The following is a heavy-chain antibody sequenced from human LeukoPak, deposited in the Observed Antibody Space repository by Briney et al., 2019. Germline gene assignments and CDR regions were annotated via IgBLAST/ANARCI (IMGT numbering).Heavy chain of an antibody. CDR2: IIPIFGTA. J-gene: IGHJ4*02. CDR3: ARGKSTVRGSGWYNFDY. V-gene: IGHV1-69*13. Sequence: ASVKVSCKASGGTFSSYAVSWVRQAPGQGLEWMGGIIPIFGTANYAQKFQGRVTITADESTSTAYMELSSLRSEDTAVYYCARGKSTVRGSGWYNFDYWGQGTLVTVSS. CDR1: GGTFSSYA. D-gene: IGHD6-19*01.